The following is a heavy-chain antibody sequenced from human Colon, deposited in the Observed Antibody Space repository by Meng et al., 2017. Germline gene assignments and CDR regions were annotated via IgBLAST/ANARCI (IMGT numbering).Heavy chain of an antibody. CDR1: GDSITSTKW. CDR3: ARVTYDDSRGYYGTDY. J-gene: IGHJ4*02. Sequence: QVQRQGSGPGLVKPSETLSLTCAVSGDSITSTKWWNWVRQPPGKRLEWIGEIHHSETTNYNPSLESRVTISIDNSKNQFSLKLDSVTAADTAVYYCARVTYDDSRGYYGTDYWGQGTLVTVSS. D-gene: IGHD3-22*01. V-gene: IGHV4-4*02. CDR2: IHHSETT.